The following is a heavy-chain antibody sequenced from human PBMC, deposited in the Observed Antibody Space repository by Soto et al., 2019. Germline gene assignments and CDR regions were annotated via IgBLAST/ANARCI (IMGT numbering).Heavy chain of an antibody. D-gene: IGHD3-22*01. CDR3: AKDSTYYYDSSGYWFDP. CDR2: ISGSGGST. J-gene: IGHJ5*02. Sequence: PGGSLRLSCAASGFTFISYAMSWVRQAPGKGLEWVSAISGSGGSTYYADSVKGRFTISRDNSKNTLYLQMNSLRAEDTAVYYCAKDSTYYYDSSGYWFDPWGQGTLVTVSS. CDR1: GFTFISYA. V-gene: IGHV3-23*01.